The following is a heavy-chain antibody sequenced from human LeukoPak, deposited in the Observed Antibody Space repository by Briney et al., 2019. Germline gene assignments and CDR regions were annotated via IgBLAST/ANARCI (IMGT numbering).Heavy chain of an antibody. Sequence: PSETLSLTCAVCGGSFSGYYWSWIRQPPGKGLEWIGEINHSGSTNYNPSLKSRVTISVDTSKNQFSLKLSSVTAEDTALYYCARVGLGISGYKNTGFSYFDLWGRGTLVTVSS. CDR2: INHSGST. CDR1: GGSFSGYY. CDR3: ARVGLGISGYKNTGFSYFDL. V-gene: IGHV4-34*01. J-gene: IGHJ2*01. D-gene: IGHD3-22*01.